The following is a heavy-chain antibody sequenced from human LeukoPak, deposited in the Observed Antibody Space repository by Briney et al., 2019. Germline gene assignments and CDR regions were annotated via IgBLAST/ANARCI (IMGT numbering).Heavy chain of an antibody. D-gene: IGHD5/OR15-5a*01. Sequence: SETLSLTCAVYGASFSGYYWSWIRQPPGKGLEWIGEINHSGSTNYNPSLKSRVTISVDTSKNQFSLKLSSVTAADTAVYYCASHPGTSVRPNWFDPWGQGTLVTVSS. V-gene: IGHV4-34*01. J-gene: IGHJ5*02. CDR2: INHSGST. CDR1: GASFSGYY. CDR3: ASHPGTSVRPNWFDP.